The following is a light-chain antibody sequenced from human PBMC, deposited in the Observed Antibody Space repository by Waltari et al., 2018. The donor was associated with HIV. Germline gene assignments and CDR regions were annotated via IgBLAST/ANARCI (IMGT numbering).Light chain of an antibody. J-gene: IGLJ3*02. Sequence: QSALTQPASVSGSPGPSITISCTGTSRDAGGYNYVSWYQQYPDKAPKLMIYEVSNRPSGASNRFSGSKSGNTASLTISGLQAEDEADYYCSSYTSSSTWVFGGGTKLTVL. CDR1: SRDAGGYNY. CDR3: SSYTSSSTWV. V-gene: IGLV2-14*01. CDR2: EVS.